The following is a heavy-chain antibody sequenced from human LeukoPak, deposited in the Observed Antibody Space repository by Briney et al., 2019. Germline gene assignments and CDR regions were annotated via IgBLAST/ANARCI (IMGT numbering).Heavy chain of an antibody. Sequence: GRSLRLSCAASGFTFSSYAIHWVRQAPGKGLEWVAVISSDGRDKHHADSVKGRFTISRDNSKKTLFLQTNSLRPEDTAVYYFAKELRRIAAYYFDYWGQGTLVTVSS. CDR2: ISSDGRDK. D-gene: IGHD6-25*01. V-gene: IGHV3-30*18. CDR3: AKELRRIAAYYFDY. CDR1: GFTFSSYA. J-gene: IGHJ4*02.